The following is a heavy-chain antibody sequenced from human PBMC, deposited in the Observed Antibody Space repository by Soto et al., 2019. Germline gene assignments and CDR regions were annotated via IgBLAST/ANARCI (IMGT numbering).Heavy chain of an antibody. CDR2: ISWNSGSI. V-gene: IGHV3-9*01. D-gene: IGHD2-8*01. CDR1: GFTFDYYA. J-gene: IGHJ4*02. Sequence: EVQLVESGGGLVQPGRSLRLSCAASGFTFDYYAMHWVRQAPGKGLEWVSGISWNSGSITYADSVKGRFTLSRDNAKNSLYLQMHSMRAEDTALYYWANGVCISGVCHLDGQVCEYWGQGTVVTVSS. CDR3: ANGVCISGVCHLDGQVCEY.